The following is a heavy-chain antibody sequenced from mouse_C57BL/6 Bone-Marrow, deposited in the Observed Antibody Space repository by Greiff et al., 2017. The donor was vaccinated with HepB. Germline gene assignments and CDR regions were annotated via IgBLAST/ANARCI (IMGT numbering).Heavy chain of an antibody. CDR2: GQGLDRIG. CDR1: YTFSRRVH. J-gene: IGHJ3*01. V-gene: IGHV1-87*01. CDR3: SEDSAVYYCAIYYYGSSSWCAY. D-gene: IGHD1-1*01. Sequence: VQLQQSGPELVRPWASVKISCQAFYTFSRRVHFAFRDTNYWKQWVKQRPGQGLDRIGAIYPGNGDTSYNQKFKGKATLTADKSSSTAYMQLSSLTSEDSAVYYCAIYYYGSSSWCAYWGQGTLVTVSS.